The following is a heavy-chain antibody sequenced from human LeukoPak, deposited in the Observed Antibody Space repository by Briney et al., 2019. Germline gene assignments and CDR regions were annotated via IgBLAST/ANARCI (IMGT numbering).Heavy chain of an antibody. Sequence: SETLSLTCTVSGGSISSYYWSWIRQPAGKGLEWIGRIYTSGSTNYNPSLKSRVTMSLDTSKNQVSLRLSSVTAADTAVYYCARHPFATPFDHWGRGTLLTVSS. CDR2: IYTSGST. CDR3: ARHPFATPFDH. V-gene: IGHV4-4*07. D-gene: IGHD2-15*01. J-gene: IGHJ4*02. CDR1: GGSISSYY.